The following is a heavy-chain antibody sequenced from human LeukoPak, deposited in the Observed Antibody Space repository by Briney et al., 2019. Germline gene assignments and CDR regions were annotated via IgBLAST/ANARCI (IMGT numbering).Heavy chain of an antibody. V-gene: IGHV1-24*01. D-gene: IGHD3-22*01. CDR3: ATALWGDSSGYWFDP. CDR1: GYTLTQLS. CDR2: FGPEDGET. Sequence: GASVKVSCKVSGYTLTQLSMHWVRQAPGKGLEWMGGFGPEDGETIYAQKFQGRVTMTEDTSTDTAYMELSSLRSEDTAVYYCATALWGDSSGYWFDPWGQGTLVTVSS. J-gene: IGHJ5*02.